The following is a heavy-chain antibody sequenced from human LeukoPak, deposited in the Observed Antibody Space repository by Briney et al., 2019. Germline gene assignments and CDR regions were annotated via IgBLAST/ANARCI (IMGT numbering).Heavy chain of an antibody. J-gene: IGHJ4*02. CDR1: GFTFRNYD. D-gene: IGHD1-26*01. V-gene: IGHV3-23*01. CDR2: NSGGGAST. CDR3: AKALSEIWGGFDY. Sequence: PGGSLRLSCVASGFTFRNYDMSWVRQAPGKGLEWVSANSGGGASTYYADSVKGRFTTSRDNSKNTLYLQMNSLRAEDTAVYYCAKALSEIWGGFDYWGQGTLVTVSS.